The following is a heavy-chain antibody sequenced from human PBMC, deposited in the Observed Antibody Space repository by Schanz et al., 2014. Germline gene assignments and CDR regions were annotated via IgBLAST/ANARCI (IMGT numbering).Heavy chain of an antibody. V-gene: IGHV3-33*08. CDR1: GFTFDPYA. Sequence: QVQLVESGGGVVQPGGSLRLSCAASGFTFDPYAMHWLRQSPGKGLEWVALISYDGSSKNHADSVQGRFTISRDNSKDTLYLQMSGLTPEDTAVYYCARGGSSGYDFSIYYMDVWGKGTTVTVSS. CDR3: ARGGSSGYDFSIYYMDV. J-gene: IGHJ6*03. D-gene: IGHD5-12*01. CDR2: ISYDGSSK.